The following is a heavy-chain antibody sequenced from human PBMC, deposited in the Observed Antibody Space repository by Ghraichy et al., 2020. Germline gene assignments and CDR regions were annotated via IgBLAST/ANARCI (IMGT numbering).Heavy chain of an antibody. Sequence: GALRLSCAASGFTVSSNYMSWVRQAPGKGLEWVSVIYSGGSTYYADSVKGRFTISRDNSKNTLYLQMNSLRAEDTAVYYCARGLDSSGYYASAFDIWGQGTMVTVSS. CDR3: ARGLDSSGYYASAFDI. D-gene: IGHD3-22*01. J-gene: IGHJ3*02. CDR1: GFTVSSNY. V-gene: IGHV3-53*01. CDR2: IYSGGST.